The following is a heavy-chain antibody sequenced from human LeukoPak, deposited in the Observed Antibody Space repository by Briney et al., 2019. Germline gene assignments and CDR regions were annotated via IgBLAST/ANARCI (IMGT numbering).Heavy chain of an antibody. J-gene: IGHJ6*02. CDR3: ARDPLRYCSSTSCYTDPIYYYGMDV. V-gene: IGHV1-2*02. D-gene: IGHD2-2*02. CDR1: GYTFTGYY. Sequence: ASVKVSCKASGYTFTGYYMHWVRQAPGQGLEWMGWINPNSGGTNYAQKFQGRVTMTRDTSISTAYMELSRLRSDDTAVYYCARDPLRYCSSTSCYTDPIYYYGMDVWGQGTTVTVSS. CDR2: INPNSGGT.